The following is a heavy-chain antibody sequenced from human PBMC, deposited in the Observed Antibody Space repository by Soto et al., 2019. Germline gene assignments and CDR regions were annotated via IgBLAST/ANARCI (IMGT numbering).Heavy chain of an antibody. J-gene: IGHJ4*02. D-gene: IGHD6-13*01. CDR2: INAGNGEA. Sequence: GASVKVSFKASGSTFTAYAIPWVLQAPGHRIEWLGWINAGNGEARYPQEFQDRVTITRDTSASTTYMELSSLRSEDSSVYYCARDYRSSWDYWGQGTQVTVSS. CDR3: ARDYRSSWDY. CDR1: GSTFTAYA. V-gene: IGHV1-3*01.